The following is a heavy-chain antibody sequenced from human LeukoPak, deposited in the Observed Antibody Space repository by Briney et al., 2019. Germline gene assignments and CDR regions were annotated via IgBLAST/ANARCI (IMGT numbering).Heavy chain of an antibody. CDR1: GFTFSTYW. CDR3: ARDRSTVAGIDF. CDR2: IKPDGGDK. Sequence: PGGSLRLSCAASGFTFSTYWMAWVRQAPGKGLEWVATIKPDGGDKYYVDSVKGRFTISRDNARNSLFLQMNSLRAEDTAVYYCARDRSTVAGIDFWGQGTLVTVSS. V-gene: IGHV3-7*01. D-gene: IGHD6-19*01. J-gene: IGHJ4*02.